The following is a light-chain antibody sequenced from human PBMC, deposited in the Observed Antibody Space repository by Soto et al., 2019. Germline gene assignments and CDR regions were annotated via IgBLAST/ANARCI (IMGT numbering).Light chain of an antibody. J-gene: IGKJ4*01. V-gene: IGKV1-33*01. CDR1: QDIPKY. CDR3: QQNGNLPPT. Sequence: DIQMTQSPSSLSASVGDRVTITCQPSQDIPKYLSWYQQKPGKAPKLLISDASNLETGVPSRFSGSGSGTHFTFTISSIQSEDIATYYCQQNGNLPPTFGGGTKVEVK. CDR2: DAS.